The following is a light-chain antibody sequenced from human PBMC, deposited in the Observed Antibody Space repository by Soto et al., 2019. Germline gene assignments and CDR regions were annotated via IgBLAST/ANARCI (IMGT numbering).Light chain of an antibody. V-gene: IGLV2-14*01. CDR2: DVS. CDR1: SSDVGGYNY. J-gene: IGLJ1*01. CDR3: SSSTSSGTLLYV. Sequence: QSALTQPASVSGSPGQSITISCTGSSSDVGGYNYVSWYQQHPGKAPKLMIYDVSNRPSGVSNRFSGSKSGNTASLTISGLQVEDGAGHYCSSSTSSGTLLYVSRTGTNLTVL.